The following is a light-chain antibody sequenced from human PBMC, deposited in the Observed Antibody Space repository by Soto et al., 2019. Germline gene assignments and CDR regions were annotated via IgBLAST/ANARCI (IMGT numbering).Light chain of an antibody. CDR3: ATWDDSLNGYV. CDR2: SHN. V-gene: IGLV1-44*01. CDR1: SSNIGNNA. J-gene: IGLJ1*01. Sequence: QSVLAQSPSASGTPGQRVTIPCSGSSSNIGNNAVNWYQHLPGTAPKLLVYSHNQRPSGVSDRFSGAQSGTSASLAISGLQSEDEADYYCATWDDSLNGYVFGPGTKVTV.